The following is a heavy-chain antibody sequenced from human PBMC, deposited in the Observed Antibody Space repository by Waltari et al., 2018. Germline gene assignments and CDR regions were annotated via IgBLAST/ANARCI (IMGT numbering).Heavy chain of an antibody. CDR3: AREEGSRTYGMDV. CDR1: GGSISSHY. D-gene: IGHD3-10*01. Sequence: QVQLQESGPGLVKPSETLSLTCTVSGGSISSHYWSWIRQPPGKGLEWIGSIYYSGSTYYNPSLKSRVTISVDTSKNQFSLKLSSVTAADTAVYYCAREEGSRTYGMDVWGQGTTVTVSS. V-gene: IGHV4-59*11. CDR2: IYYSGST. J-gene: IGHJ6*02.